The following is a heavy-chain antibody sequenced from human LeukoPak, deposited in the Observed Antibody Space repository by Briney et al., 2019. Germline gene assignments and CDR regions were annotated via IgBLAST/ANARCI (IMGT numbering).Heavy chain of an antibody. CDR3: AATTVTSSPPDY. Sequence: PSETLSLTCTVSGGSVSSGSYYWSWIRQPPGKGLEWIGSIYYSGSTYYNPSLKSRVTISVDTSKNQFSLKLSSVTAADTAVYYCAATTVTSSPPDYWGQGTLVTVSS. J-gene: IGHJ4*02. CDR2: IYYSGST. D-gene: IGHD4-11*01. V-gene: IGHV4-39*01. CDR1: GGSVSSGSYY.